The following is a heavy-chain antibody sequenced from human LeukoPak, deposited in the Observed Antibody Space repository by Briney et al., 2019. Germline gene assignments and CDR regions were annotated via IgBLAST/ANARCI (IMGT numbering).Heavy chain of an antibody. CDR3: ARVRPGYYYYMDV. Sequence: SETLSLTCTVSGGSISSYYWNWIRQPPGKGLEWIGYIYYSGSTNYNPSLKSRVTISVDTSKNQFSLKLSSVTAADTAVYYCARVRPGYYYYMDVWGKGTTVTISS. CDR1: GGSISSYY. CDR2: IYYSGST. J-gene: IGHJ6*03. V-gene: IGHV4-59*01.